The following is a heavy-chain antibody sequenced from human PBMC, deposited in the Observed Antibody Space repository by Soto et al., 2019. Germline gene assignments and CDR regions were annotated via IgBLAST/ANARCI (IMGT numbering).Heavy chain of an antibody. D-gene: IGHD6-6*01. J-gene: IGHJ3*02. CDR1: GFTFSSYS. Sequence: TGGSLRLSCAASGFTFSSYSMNWVRQAPGKGLEWVSSISSSSSYIYYADSVKGRFTISRDNAKNSLYLQMNSLRAEDTAVYYCARVGSSAVLDAFDIWGQGTMVTVSS. CDR2: ISSSSSYI. CDR3: ARVGSSAVLDAFDI. V-gene: IGHV3-21*01.